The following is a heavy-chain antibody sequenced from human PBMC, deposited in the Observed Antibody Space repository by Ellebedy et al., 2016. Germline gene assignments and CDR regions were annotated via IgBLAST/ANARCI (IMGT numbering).Heavy chain of an antibody. J-gene: IGHJ5*02. V-gene: IGHV4-34*01. CDR2: INHSGST. Sequence: SETLSLTXGVYGGSLSGYYWSWIRQPPGKGLEWIGEINHSGSTNYNPSLKSRVTISVDTSKNQFSLKLSSVTAADTAVYYCARRPAAITPFTWFDPWGQGTLVTVSS. CDR3: ARRPAAITPFTWFDP. CDR1: GGSLSGYY. D-gene: IGHD2-2*02.